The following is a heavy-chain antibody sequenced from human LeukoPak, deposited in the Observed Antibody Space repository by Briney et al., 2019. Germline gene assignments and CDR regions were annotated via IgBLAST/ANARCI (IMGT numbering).Heavy chain of an antibody. V-gene: IGHV3-23*01. CDR3: AKDLNQRIVVVPAAHVTNFDY. J-gene: IGHJ4*02. CDR2: ISGSGGST. Sequence: PGGSLRLSCAASGFTFSDYYMSWVRQAPGKGLEWVSAISGSGGSTYYADSVKGRFTISRDNSKNTLYLQMNSLRAEDTAVYYCAKDLNQRIVVVPAAHVTNFDYWGQGTLVTVSS. D-gene: IGHD2-2*01. CDR1: GFTFSDYY.